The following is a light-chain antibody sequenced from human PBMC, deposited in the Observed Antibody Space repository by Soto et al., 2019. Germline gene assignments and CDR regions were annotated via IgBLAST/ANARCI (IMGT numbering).Light chain of an antibody. V-gene: IGLV2-14*03. CDR1: SSDIGAFNH. Sequence: QSALTQPASASGSPGQSITISCTGTSSDIGAFNHVAWYQQHSGEAPRIIIYDVTNRPSGVPSRFSGSKYGNTAALVIFGLQAEDEADYYCSSFTTSSTAIFGGGTKLTVL. J-gene: IGLJ2*01. CDR3: SSFTTSSTAI. CDR2: DVT.